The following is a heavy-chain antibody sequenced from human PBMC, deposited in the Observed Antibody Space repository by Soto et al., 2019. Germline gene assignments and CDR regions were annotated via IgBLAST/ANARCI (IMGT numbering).Heavy chain of an antibody. V-gene: IGHV4-30-2*01. CDR3: AGGPGVARNY. Sequence: QLQLQESGAGLVKPSQTLSLTCAVSGGSISSGGYSWSWLRQPPGKGLEWIGYIYHSGSTYYTPSLNSRVTISVDRSKNQFSLKLSSVTAADTAVYYGAGGPGVARNYWGQGTLVTVSS. CDR1: GGSISSGGYS. CDR2: IYHSGST. J-gene: IGHJ4*02. D-gene: IGHD5-12*01.